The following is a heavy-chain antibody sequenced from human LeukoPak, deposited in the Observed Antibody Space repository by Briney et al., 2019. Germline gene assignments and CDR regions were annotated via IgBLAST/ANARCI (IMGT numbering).Heavy chain of an antibody. D-gene: IGHD3-22*01. V-gene: IGHV4-4*07. CDR1: GGSISSYY. CDR3: ARAPRSSSPRWYYDNSGVDYYFDY. J-gene: IGHJ4*02. Sequence: SETLSLTCTVSGGSISSYYWSWIRQPAGKGLEWIGRIYTSGSTNYNPSLKSRVTMSVDTSKNQFSLKLSSVTAADTAVYYCARAPRSSSPRWYYDNSGVDYYFDYWGLGTLVTVSS. CDR2: IYTSGST.